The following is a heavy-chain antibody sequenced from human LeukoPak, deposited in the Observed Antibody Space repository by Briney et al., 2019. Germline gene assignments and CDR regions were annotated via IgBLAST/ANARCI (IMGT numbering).Heavy chain of an antibody. CDR3: ARDLTLWQQSPG. CDR2: IYSGGST. J-gene: IGHJ4*02. V-gene: IGHV3-66*01. CDR1: GFTFSSYG. D-gene: IGHD6-13*01. Sequence: QTGGSLRLSCAASGFTFSSYGMSWVRQAPGKGLEWVSVIYSGGSTYYADSVKGRFTISRDNSKNTLYLQMNSLRAEDTAVYYCARDLTLWQQSPGWGQGTLVTVSS.